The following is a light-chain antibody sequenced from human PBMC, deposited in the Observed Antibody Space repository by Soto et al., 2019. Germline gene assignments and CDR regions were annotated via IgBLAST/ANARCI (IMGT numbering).Light chain of an antibody. CDR1: SSNIGSNT. CDR3: AAGDDGLHGPVV. V-gene: IGLV1-44*01. Sequence: QSVLTQPPSASGTPGQRVTISCSGSSSNIGSNTVNWYQQLPGTAPKLLIYSNNERPSGVPDRFSGSKSGTSASLAISGLQCEDEADYYCAAGDDGLHGPVVFGGGTKVTVL. J-gene: IGLJ2*01. CDR2: SNN.